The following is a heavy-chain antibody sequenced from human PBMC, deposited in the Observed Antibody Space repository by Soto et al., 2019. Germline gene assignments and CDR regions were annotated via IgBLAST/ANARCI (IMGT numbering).Heavy chain of an antibody. CDR1: GGSFSGYI. D-gene: IGHD6-13*01. J-gene: IGHJ5*02. Sequence: SETLSLTCDVYGGSFSGYIWTWIRQTPGKGLQWIGQINHSGSANYNPSLKSRVTISVHTSNSQFSLELSSVTAADTAVYYCARGRIAAAGLWGGINWFDPLGQGTLVTVSS. CDR2: INHSGSA. V-gene: IGHV4-34*01. CDR3: ARGRIAAAGLWGGINWFDP.